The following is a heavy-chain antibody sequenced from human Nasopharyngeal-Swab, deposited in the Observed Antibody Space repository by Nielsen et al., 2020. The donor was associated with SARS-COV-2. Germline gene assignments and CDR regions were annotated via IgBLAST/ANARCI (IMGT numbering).Heavy chain of an antibody. Sequence: GGSLRLSCAASGFTSDAYAMHWVRQAPGKGLEGVSGIGWNSGSIGYADSLKGRFTISRDNAKNSLYLQMNSLRAEDTALYYCAKLPGDYGFDIWGQGTMVTVSS. V-gene: IGHV3-9*02. D-gene: IGHD3-16*01. J-gene: IGHJ3*02. CDR1: GFTSDAYA. CDR3: AKLPGDYGFDI. CDR2: IGWNSGSI.